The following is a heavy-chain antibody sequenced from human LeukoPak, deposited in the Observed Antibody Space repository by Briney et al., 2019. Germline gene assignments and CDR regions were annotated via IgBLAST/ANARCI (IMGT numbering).Heavy chain of an antibody. CDR1: GGSFSGYY. V-gene: IGHV4-34*01. CDR2: INHSGST. CDR3: ARGWLVHGDFDN. D-gene: IGHD6-19*01. Sequence: SETLSLTCAVYGGSFSGYYWSWIRQPPGKGLEWIGEINHSGSTNYNPSLKSRVTISVDTSKNQFSLKLSSVTAADTAVYYCARGWLVHGDFDNWGQGPRVPGSS. J-gene: IGHJ4*02.